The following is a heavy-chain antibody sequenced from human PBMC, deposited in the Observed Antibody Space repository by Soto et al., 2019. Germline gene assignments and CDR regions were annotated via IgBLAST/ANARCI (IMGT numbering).Heavy chain of an antibody. V-gene: IGHV3-23*01. J-gene: IGHJ4*02. CDR1: GFTFNSYA. D-gene: IGHD3-3*01. CDR2: ITASGRNS. Sequence: VGSLRLSCEASGFTFNSYAMSWVRQAPGKGLEWVSSITASGRNSYYADSVKGRFTISRDQSKNTLFLQMSSLRAEDTALYYCAKLTAYYDFWSGSDFDYWGQGALVTVSS. CDR3: AKLTAYYDFWSGSDFDY.